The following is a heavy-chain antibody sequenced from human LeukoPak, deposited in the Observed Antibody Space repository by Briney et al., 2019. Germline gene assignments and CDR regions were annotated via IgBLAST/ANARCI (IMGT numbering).Heavy chain of an antibody. CDR1: GFTFSSYA. Sequence: PGGSLRLSCAASGFTFSSYAMHWVRQAPGKGLEWVAVISYDGSNKYYADSVKGRFTISRDNSKNTLYLQMNSLRAEDTAVYYCAKSWYYDSSGYAGYFQHWGQGTLVTVSS. CDR2: ISYDGSNK. D-gene: IGHD3-22*01. V-gene: IGHV3-30*04. CDR3: AKSWYYDSSGYAGYFQH. J-gene: IGHJ1*01.